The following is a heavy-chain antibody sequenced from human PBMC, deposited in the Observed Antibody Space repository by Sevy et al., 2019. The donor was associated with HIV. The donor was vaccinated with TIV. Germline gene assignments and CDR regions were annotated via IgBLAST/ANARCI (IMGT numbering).Heavy chain of an antibody. D-gene: IGHD1-7*01. CDR2: IDPSGGST. CDR1: GYTFTSYY. Sequence: ASVKVSCKASGYTFTSYYMHWVRQAPGQGLEWMGIIDPSGGSTSYAQKFQARVTMTRDTSTSTVFLELISLRSDDTAVYYCARDGDLNWNLMDYWGQGTPVTVSS. CDR3: ARDGDLNWNLMDY. V-gene: IGHV1-46*01. J-gene: IGHJ4*02.